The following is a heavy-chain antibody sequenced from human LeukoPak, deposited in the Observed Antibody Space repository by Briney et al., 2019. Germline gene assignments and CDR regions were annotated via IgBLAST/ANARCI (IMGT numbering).Heavy chain of an antibody. V-gene: IGHV4-34*01. D-gene: IGHD3-10*01. CDR1: GGSFSGYY. CDR2: INHSGST. Sequence: SETLSLTCAVYGGSFSGYYWSWIRQPPGKGLEWIGEINHSGSTNYNPSLKSRVTISVDTSKNQFSLKLSSVTAADTAVYYCARGGAMVRGAIGWFDPWGQGTLVTVSS. CDR3: ARGGAMVRGAIGWFDP. J-gene: IGHJ5*02.